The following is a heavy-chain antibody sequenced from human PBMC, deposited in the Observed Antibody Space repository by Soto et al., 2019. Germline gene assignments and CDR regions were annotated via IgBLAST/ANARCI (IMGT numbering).Heavy chain of an antibody. CDR3: AHSRNLITEDAQVGDFDY. V-gene: IGHV2-5*02. Sequence: QITLKESGPTLVKPTQTLTLTCSFSGFSLTTDGVGVGWVRQPPGEALEWLALIYWDDDERYSPSLNTRLTIPNDPSKTQVVLIMTNMAPVDTATYYCAHSRNLITEDAQVGDFDYWGQGTLVTVSS. CDR2: IYWDDDE. D-gene: IGHD3-10*01. J-gene: IGHJ4*02. CDR1: GFSLTTDGVG.